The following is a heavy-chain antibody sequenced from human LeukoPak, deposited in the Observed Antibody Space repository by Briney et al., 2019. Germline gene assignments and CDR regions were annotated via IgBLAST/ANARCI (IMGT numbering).Heavy chain of an antibody. Sequence: PSETLSLTCTVSGGSISSYYWSWIRQPPGKGLEWIGYIYYSGSTYYNPSLKSRVTISVDTSKNQFSLKLSSVTAADTAVYYCARGGLISWFDPWGQGTLVTVSS. CDR3: ARGGLISWFDP. CDR1: GGSISSYY. V-gene: IGHV4-59*01. CDR2: IYYSGST. J-gene: IGHJ5*02.